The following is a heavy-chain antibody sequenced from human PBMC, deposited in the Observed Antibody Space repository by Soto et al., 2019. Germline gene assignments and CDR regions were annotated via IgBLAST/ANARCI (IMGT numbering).Heavy chain of an antibody. CDR2: ISSSGNTV. D-gene: IGHD3-10*01. CDR1: GFTCSDYY. CDR3: ARDSRVYYGSGSSVDG. Sequence: GGALRLSCAASGFTCSDYYMSWIRQAPGKGLEWISYISSSGNTVYYADSVEGRFTISRDNAQNSLYLQMNNMRAEDTAVYYCARDSRVYYGSGSSVDGWGQGTLVIVSS. V-gene: IGHV3-11*01. J-gene: IGHJ1*01.